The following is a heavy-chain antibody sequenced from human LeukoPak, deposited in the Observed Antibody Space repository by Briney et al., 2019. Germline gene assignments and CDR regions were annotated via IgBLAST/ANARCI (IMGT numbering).Heavy chain of an antibody. D-gene: IGHD3-3*02. CDR3: ARELAIPGPRFDP. CDR2: IYRSGIT. V-gene: IGHV4-59*01. Sequence: SETLSLTCTVSGDSIGTFFWTWIRQPPGKGLVWLGYIYRSGITDYNPSLESRLTMSVDTSKNQFSLNLTSVTAADTAVYYCARELAIPGPRFDPWGQGTLVTVSS. J-gene: IGHJ5*02. CDR1: GDSIGTFF.